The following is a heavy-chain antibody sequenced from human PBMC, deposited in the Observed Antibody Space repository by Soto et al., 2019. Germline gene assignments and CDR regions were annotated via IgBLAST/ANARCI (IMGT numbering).Heavy chain of an antibody. D-gene: IGHD3-22*01. J-gene: IGHJ4*02. V-gene: IGHV1-2*04. Sequence: GPPVKVSCKASGYTFTGYYMHWVRQAPGQGLEWMGWINPNSGGTNYAQKFQGWVTMTRDTSISTAYMELSRLRSDDTAVYYCARLDYYDSSGYADDYWGQGTLVTVSS. CDR3: ARLDYYDSSGYADDY. CDR1: GYTFTGYY. CDR2: INPNSGGT.